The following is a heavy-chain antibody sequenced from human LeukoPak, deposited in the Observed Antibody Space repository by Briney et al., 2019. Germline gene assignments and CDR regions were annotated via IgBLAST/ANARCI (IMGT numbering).Heavy chain of an antibody. Sequence: SETLSLTCAVYGGSFSGYYWSWIRQPPGKGLEWIGEINHSGSTNYNPSLKSRVAISVDTSKNQFSLKLSSVTAADTAVYYCARGRITTTSNYYYYGMDVWGQGTTVTVSS. CDR3: ARGRITTTSNYYYYGMDV. D-gene: IGHD3-22*01. J-gene: IGHJ6*02. CDR1: GGSFSGYY. CDR2: INHSGST. V-gene: IGHV4-34*01.